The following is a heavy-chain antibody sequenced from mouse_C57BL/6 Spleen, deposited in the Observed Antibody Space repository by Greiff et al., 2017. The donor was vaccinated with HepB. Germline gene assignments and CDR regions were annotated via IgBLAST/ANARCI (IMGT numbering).Heavy chain of an antibody. CDR1: GFTFSSYA. J-gene: IGHJ2*01. CDR3: ARSARHYFDY. V-gene: IGHV5-4*01. CDR2: ISDGGSYT. Sequence: EVHLVESGGGLVKPGGSLKLSCAASGFTFSSYAMSWVRQTPEKRLEWVATISDGGSYTYYPDNVKGRFTISRDNAKNNLYLQMSHLKSEDTAMYYCARSARHYFDYWGQGTTLTVSS.